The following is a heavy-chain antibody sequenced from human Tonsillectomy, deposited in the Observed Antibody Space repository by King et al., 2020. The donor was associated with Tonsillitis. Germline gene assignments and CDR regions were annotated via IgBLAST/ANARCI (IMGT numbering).Heavy chain of an antibody. CDR2: IYPVDSDT. Sequence: QLVQSGTEVKKPGESLKLSCQGSGYNFMRYWIGWVRQMPGKGLEWMGVIYPVDSDTKYSPSLQGQVTISVDKSISTAYLQWNSLKTSDTAMYFCARQARLSSRWERFDNWGQGTLVTVSS. J-gene: IGHJ4*02. CDR3: ARQARLSSRWERFDN. D-gene: IGHD6-13*01. V-gene: IGHV5-51*01. CDR1: GYNFMRYW.